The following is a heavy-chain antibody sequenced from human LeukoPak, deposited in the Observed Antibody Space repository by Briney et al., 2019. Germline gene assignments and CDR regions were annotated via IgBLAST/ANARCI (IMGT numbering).Heavy chain of an antibody. CDR2: IHYRGNT. CDR3: ARRRVEMAPTSEGNWFDP. CDR1: GDSIGNYF. Sequence: PSETLSLTCTVSGDSIGNYFWSWIRQPPGKGLEWIGSIHYRGNTNYNPSLKSRVTISVDTSKNLFSLNLSSVTAADTAVYRCARRRVEMAPTSEGNWFDPWGQGTLVTVSS. V-gene: IGHV4-59*08. D-gene: IGHD5-24*01. J-gene: IGHJ5*02.